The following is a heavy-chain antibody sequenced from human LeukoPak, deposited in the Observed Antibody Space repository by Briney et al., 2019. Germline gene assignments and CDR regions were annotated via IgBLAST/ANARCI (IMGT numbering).Heavy chain of an antibody. D-gene: IGHD3-9*01. CDR2: IYYSGST. J-gene: IGHJ5*02. V-gene: IGHV4-39*07. Sequence: KPSETLSLTCTVSDGSISSSNYYWGWIRQPPGKGLEWVGSIYYSGSTYYSPSLESRVTISVDTSKNQFSLKLSSVAAADTAVYYCARVVPPGYDILAGYLPWGQGTLVTVSS. CDR3: ARVVPPGYDILAGYLP. CDR1: DGSISSSNYY.